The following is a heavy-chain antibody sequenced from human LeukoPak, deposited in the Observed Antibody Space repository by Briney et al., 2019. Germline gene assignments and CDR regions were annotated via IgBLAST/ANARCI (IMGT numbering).Heavy chain of an antibody. V-gene: IGHV3-33*08. CDR1: GFTFITYA. CDR3: ARDQSGYCSSTSCLTLDY. J-gene: IGHJ4*02. Sequence: PGGSLRLSCVASGFTFITYALHWVRQAPGKGLEWVAVIWYDGSNKYYADSVKGRFTISRDNSKNTLYLQMNSLRAEDTAVYSCARDQSGYCSSTSCLTLDYWGQGTLVTVSS. CDR2: IWYDGSNK. D-gene: IGHD2-2*01.